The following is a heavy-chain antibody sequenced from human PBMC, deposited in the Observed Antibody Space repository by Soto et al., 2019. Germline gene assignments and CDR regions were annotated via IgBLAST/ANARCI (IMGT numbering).Heavy chain of an antibody. J-gene: IGHJ6*02. CDR2: ISYDGSNK. CDR1: GFTFSSYG. Sequence: SLRLSCAASGFTFSSYGMHWVRQAPGKGLEWVAVISYDGSNKYYADSVKGRFTISRDNSKNTLYLQMNSLRAEDTAVYYCAKEVDSSTAGTYYYYGMDVWGQGTTVTVSS. CDR3: AKEVDSSTAGTYYYYGMDV. V-gene: IGHV3-30*18. D-gene: IGHD2-2*01.